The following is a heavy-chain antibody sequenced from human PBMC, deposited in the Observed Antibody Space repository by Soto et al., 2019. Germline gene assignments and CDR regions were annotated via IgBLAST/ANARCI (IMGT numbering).Heavy chain of an antibody. Sequence: SETLSLTCTVSGGSISSYYWSWIRQPPGKGLEWIGYIYYSGSTNYNPSLKSRVTISVDTSKNQFSLKLSSVTAADTAVYYCARCQDSFDDSPLQPWSQGTLVTVSS. CDR3: ARCQDSFDDSPLQP. J-gene: IGHJ5*02. V-gene: IGHV4-59*01. D-gene: IGHD2-15*01. CDR1: GGSISSYY. CDR2: IYYSGST.